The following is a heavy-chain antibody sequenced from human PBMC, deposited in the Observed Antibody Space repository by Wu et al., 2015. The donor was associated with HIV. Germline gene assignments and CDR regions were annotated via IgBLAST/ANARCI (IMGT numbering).Heavy chain of an antibody. Sequence: QVQLVQSGAEVKKPGSSVKVSCKASGGTFSSYAISWVRQAPGQGLEWMGGIIPIFGTANYAQKFQGRVTITTDESTSTAYMELSSLRSEDTAVYYCARTHGDKGLLLWFGDGWFDPWGQGTLVTVSS. CDR1: GGTFSSYA. J-gene: IGHJ5*02. CDR2: IIPIFGTA. D-gene: IGHD3-10*01. V-gene: IGHV1-69*05. CDR3: ARTHGDKGLLLWFGDGWFDP.